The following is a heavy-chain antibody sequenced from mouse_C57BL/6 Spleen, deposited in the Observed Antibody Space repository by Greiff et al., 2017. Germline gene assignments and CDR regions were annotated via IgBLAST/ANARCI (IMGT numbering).Heavy chain of an antibody. V-gene: IGHV5-16*01. J-gene: IGHJ1*03. Sequence: EVKVVESEGGLVQPGRSMKLSCTASGFTFSDYYMAWVRQVPEKGLEWVANINYDGSSTYYLDSLKSRFIISRDNAKNILYLQMSSLKSEDTATYYCARGPLWYFDVWGTGTTVTVSS. CDR1: GFTFSDYY. CDR3: ARGPLWYFDV. CDR2: INYDGSST.